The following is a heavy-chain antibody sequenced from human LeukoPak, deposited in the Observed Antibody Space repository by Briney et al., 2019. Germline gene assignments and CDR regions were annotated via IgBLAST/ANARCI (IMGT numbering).Heavy chain of an antibody. CDR1: GYSISSGYY. CDR3: ARDLELLTVTTAY. J-gene: IGHJ4*02. D-gene: IGHD4-17*01. V-gene: IGHV4-38-2*02. Sequence: SETLSLTCTVSGYSISSGYYWGWIRQPPGKGLEWIGSIYHSGSTYYNPSLKSRVTTSVDTSKNQFSLKLSSVTAADTAVYYCARDLELLTVTTAYWGQGTLVTVSS. CDR2: IYHSGST.